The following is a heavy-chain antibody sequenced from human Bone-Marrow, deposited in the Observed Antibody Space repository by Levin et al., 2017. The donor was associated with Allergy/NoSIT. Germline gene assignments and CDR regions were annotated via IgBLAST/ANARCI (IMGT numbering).Heavy chain of an antibody. V-gene: IGHV3-23*01. D-gene: IGHD3-10*01. CDR1: GFTFTSYG. J-gene: IGHJ4*02. Sequence: PGGSLRLSCAASGFTFTSYGMAWVRQGPGKGLEWVSGISGDGSITWHADSVRGRFTISRDNSKNTVNLHMNSLRAEDTALYYCAKGTWLDDYWGQGTLVTVSS. CDR3: AKGTWLDDY. CDR2: ISGDGSIT.